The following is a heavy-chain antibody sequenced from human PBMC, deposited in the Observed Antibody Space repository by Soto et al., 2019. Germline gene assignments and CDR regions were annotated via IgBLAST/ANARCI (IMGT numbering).Heavy chain of an antibody. CDR2: IYYSGST. J-gene: IGHJ5*02. CDR1: GGSISSNNYY. V-gene: IGHV4-39*01. D-gene: IGHD1-26*01. Sequence: QLQPQESGPGLVKPSETLSLTCTVSGGSISSNNYYWGWIRQPPGKGLEWIGSIYYSGSTYYNPSLKSRVTISVDTSKNQFSLNLNSVTAADTAVYYCARLERGSGSYRGWFDPWGQGTLVTVSS. CDR3: ARLERGSGSYRGWFDP.